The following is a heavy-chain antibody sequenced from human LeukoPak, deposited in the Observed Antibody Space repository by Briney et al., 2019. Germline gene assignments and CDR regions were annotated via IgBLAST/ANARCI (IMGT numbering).Heavy chain of an antibody. D-gene: IGHD6-13*01. CDR2: ISSSSSYI. CDR3: AKEGHSSSLRYFDY. J-gene: IGHJ4*02. CDR1: GFTFSSYS. Sequence: GGSLRLSCAASGFTFSSYSMTWVRQAPGKGLEWVSSISSSSSYIYYADSVKGRFTISRDNAKNSLYLQMNSLRAEDTAVYYCAKEGHSSSLRYFDYWGQGTLVTVSS. V-gene: IGHV3-21*04.